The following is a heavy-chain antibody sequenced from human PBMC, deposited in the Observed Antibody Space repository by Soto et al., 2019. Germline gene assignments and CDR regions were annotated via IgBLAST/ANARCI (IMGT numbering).Heavy chain of an antibody. Sequence: GASVKVSCKASGYTFTSYDINWVRQATGQGLEWMGWMNPNSGNTGYAQKFQGRDTMTRNTSISTAYMELSSLRSEDTAVYYCARGVRGVIITHGYYYYMDVWGKGTTVTVSS. CDR1: GYTFTSYD. V-gene: IGHV1-8*01. CDR3: ARGVRGVIITHGYYYYMDV. D-gene: IGHD3-10*02. J-gene: IGHJ6*03. CDR2: MNPNSGNT.